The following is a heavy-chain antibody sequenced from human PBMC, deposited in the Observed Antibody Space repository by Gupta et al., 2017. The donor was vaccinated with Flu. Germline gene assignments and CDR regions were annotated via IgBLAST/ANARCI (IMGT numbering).Heavy chain of an antibody. CDR2: ISVYNGKT. CDR3: AGDRAPYGDIDH. V-gene: IGHV1-18*01. CDR1: TLHNYG. J-gene: IGHJ1*01. D-gene: IGHD4-17*01. Sequence: TLHNYGMTWVRQAPGQGLEWMGRISVYNGKTSYSQRLQGRVAMTTDISTSTAYMELWSLRSDDTAVYYCAGDRAPYGDIDHWGQGTLVTVSA.